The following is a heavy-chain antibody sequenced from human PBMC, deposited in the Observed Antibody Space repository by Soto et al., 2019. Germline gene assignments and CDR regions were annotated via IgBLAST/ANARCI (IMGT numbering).Heavy chain of an antibody. Sequence: SVKVSCKASGGTFSSYAISWVRQAPGQGLEWMGGIIPIFGTANYAQKFQGRVTITADKSTSTAYMELSSLRAEDTAVYYCARSARPGIAAAVFSHHYWDYWG. D-gene: IGHD6-13*01. CDR1: GGTFSSYA. V-gene: IGHV1-69*06. J-gene: IGHJ4*01. CDR3: ARSARPGIAAAVFSHHYWDY. CDR2: IIPIFGTA.